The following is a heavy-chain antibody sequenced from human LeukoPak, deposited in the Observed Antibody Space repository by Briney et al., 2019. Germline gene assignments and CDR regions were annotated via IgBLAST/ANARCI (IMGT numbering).Heavy chain of an antibody. J-gene: IGHJ3*02. Sequence: GGSLRPSCAASGFTFSSYAMTWVRQAPGKGLEWFSAISGSAYSTSYADSVKGRFTISRDNSKNTLYLQMNSLRAEDTAIYYCARNTSGFKLGDAFDIWGQGTMVTVSS. CDR3: ARNTSGFKLGDAFDI. CDR2: ISGSAYST. D-gene: IGHD3-22*01. V-gene: IGHV3-23*01. CDR1: GFTFSSYA.